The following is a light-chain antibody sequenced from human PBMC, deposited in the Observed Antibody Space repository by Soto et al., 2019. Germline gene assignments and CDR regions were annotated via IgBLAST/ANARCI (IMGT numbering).Light chain of an antibody. Sequence: QSALTQPASVSGSPGQSITISCTGTTSDVGAYHYVSWFQQYPGKAPKLMIYDVSTRPSGVSYRFSGSKSGNTASLTISGLHAEDEADYYCSSYTTTDTDVFGTGTKVTVL. V-gene: IGLV2-14*01. CDR3: SSYTTTDTDV. CDR2: DVS. J-gene: IGLJ1*01. CDR1: TSDVGAYHY.